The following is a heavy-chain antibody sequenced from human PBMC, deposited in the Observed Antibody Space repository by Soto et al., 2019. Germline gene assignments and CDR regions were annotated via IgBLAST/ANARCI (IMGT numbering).Heavy chain of an antibody. Sequence: QVQLVQSGAEVKKPGASVKVSCKASGYTFTSYGIIWVRQAPGQGLEWMGWISAYNGNTNYAQKLHGRGTMTHATSTSTAYMELRSMRSDDTAVYYCARDHCSGGSCCSNWYSDLWGRGTLVTVSS. CDR1: GYTFTSYG. J-gene: IGHJ2*01. CDR3: ARDHCSGGSCCSNWYSDL. CDR2: ISAYNGNT. D-gene: IGHD2-15*01. V-gene: IGHV1-18*01.